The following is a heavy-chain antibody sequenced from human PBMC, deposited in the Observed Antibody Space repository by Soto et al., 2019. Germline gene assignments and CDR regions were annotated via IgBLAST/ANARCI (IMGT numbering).Heavy chain of an antibody. CDR1: GYTFTAYG. CDR2: INTGNGHT. J-gene: IGHJ5*02. V-gene: IGHV1-3*04. D-gene: IGHD3-3*01. Sequence: ASVKVSCKASGYTFTAYGMHWVRQAPGQRLEWMGWINTGNGHTKYSQKFQGRVTITRDTSARTAYMELNSLRSEDTAVYYCASRGYDFWSGLDPWGQGTLVTVSS. CDR3: ASRGYDFWSGLDP.